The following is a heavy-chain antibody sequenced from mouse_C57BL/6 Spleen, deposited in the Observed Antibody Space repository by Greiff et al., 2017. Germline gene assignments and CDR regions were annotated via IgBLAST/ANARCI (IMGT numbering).Heavy chain of an antibody. Sequence: VQLQQSGPELVKPGASVKISCKASGYSFTDYNMNWVKQSNGKSLEWIGVINPNYGTTSYNQKFKGKATLTVDHSSSTAYMQLNSRTSEDSAVYYWSREERITGYHSYFDYWGQGTPLTVSS. CDR2: INPNYGTT. D-gene: IGHD2-4*01. J-gene: IGHJ2*01. CDR3: SREERITGYHSYFDY. CDR1: GYSFTDYN. V-gene: IGHV1-39*01.